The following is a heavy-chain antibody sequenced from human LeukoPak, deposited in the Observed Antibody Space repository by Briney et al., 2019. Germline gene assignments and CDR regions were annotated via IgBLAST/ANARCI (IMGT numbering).Heavy chain of an antibody. CDR1: GFTFSGYW. CDR2: ISTDGSSN. CDR3: ARGRLTSSWYYFDY. D-gene: IGHD6-19*01. Sequence: GGSLRLSCAASGFTFSGYWMHWVRQAPGKGLVWVARISTDGSSNTYADSVKGRFTISRDNAKNTLYLQMNSLRAEDTAVYYCARGRLTSSWYYFDYWGQGTLVTVSS. J-gene: IGHJ4*02. V-gene: IGHV3-74*01.